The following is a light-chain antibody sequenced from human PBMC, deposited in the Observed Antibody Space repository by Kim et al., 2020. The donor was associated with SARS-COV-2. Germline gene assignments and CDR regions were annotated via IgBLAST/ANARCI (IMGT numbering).Light chain of an antibody. CDR3: QAWDSSTALNWV. J-gene: IGLJ3*02. CDR2: QDS. V-gene: IGLV3-1*01. Sequence: SYELTQPPSVSVSPGQTASITCSGDKLGDKYACWYQQKPGQSPVLVIYQDSKRPSGIPERFSGSNSRNTATLTISGTQAMDEADYYCQAWDSSTALNWVFGGGTQLTVL. CDR1: KLGDKY.